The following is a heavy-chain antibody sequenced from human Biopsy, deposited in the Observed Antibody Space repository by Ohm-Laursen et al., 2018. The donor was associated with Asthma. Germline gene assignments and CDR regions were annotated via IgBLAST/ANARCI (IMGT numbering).Heavy chain of an antibody. CDR3: ARDVMEWYLPAFDF. Sequence: SLRLSCAASGFTFSSYAMHWVRQAPGKGLEWVAVGGSYYDGGLKYYADSANGRFTVSRDDSKNTLYLQMNSLRPDDTAVCYCARDVMEWYLPAFDFWGQGTLVTVSS. J-gene: IGHJ4*02. D-gene: IGHD3-3*01. CDR2: GGSYYDGGLK. CDR1: GFTFSSYA. V-gene: IGHV3-30-3*01.